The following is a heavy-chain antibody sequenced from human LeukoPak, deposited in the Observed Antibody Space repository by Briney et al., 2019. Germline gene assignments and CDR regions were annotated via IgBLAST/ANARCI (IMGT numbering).Heavy chain of an antibody. CDR2: IYPGNSDT. Sequence: GESLKISCEGSEYSFSDYWMAWVRQMPGKGLEWMGIIYPGNSDTRYSPSFQGQVIISADKSIATAYLQWSSLKGSATASYYSSSIPMFGGTLYYHAEYWGQGTLVTVSS. V-gene: IGHV5-51*01. J-gene: IGHJ4*02. CDR1: EYSFSDYW. D-gene: IGHD3-3*01. CDR3: SSIPMFGGTLYYHAEY.